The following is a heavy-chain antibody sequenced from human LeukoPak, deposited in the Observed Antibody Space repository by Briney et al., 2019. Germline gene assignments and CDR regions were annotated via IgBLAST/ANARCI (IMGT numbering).Heavy chain of an antibody. J-gene: IGHJ4*02. V-gene: IGHV3-7*01. Sequence: QSGGSLRLSCAASGFTFSSYWMSWVRQAPGKGLEWVANITQDGSEKYYVDSVKGRFTISRDNAKNSLYLQMNSLRAEDTAVYYCARDLGYCSSTSCSKGSLFDYWGQGTLVTVSS. D-gene: IGHD2-2*01. CDR2: ITQDGSEK. CDR3: ARDLGYCSSTSCSKGSLFDY. CDR1: GFTFSSYW.